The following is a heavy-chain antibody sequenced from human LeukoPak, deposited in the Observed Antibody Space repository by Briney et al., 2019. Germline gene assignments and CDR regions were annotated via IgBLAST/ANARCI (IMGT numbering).Heavy chain of an antibody. CDR2: IYYSGST. CDR1: GGSISSYY. V-gene: IGHV4-59*01. Sequence: SETLSLTCTVSGGSISSYYWSWIRQPPGKGLEWIGYIYYSGSTNYNPSLKSRVTISVDTSKNQFSLKLSSVTAADTAVYYSARDSERIAAAGTGFDPWGQGTLVTVSS. CDR3: ARDSERIAAAGTGFDP. J-gene: IGHJ5*02. D-gene: IGHD6-13*01.